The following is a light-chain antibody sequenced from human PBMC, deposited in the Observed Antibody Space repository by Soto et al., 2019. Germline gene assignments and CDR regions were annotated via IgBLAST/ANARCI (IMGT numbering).Light chain of an antibody. CDR3: DAWSSSLRAVV. V-gene: IGLV1-51*01. J-gene: IGLJ2*01. Sequence: QSVLTQPPSVSAAPGQKVTISCSGSSSNIGKNYVSWYQQLPGTTPKLLIYDTNDRPSGIPDRFSGSKSCTSATLGITGLQTGDEDDYYCDAWSSSLRAVVFGGGTKLTVL. CDR1: SSNIGKNY. CDR2: DTN.